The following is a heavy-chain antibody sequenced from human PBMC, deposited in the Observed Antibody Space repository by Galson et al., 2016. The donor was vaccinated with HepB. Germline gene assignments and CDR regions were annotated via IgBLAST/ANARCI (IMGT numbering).Heavy chain of an antibody. D-gene: IGHD6-13*01. J-gene: IGHJ2*01. Sequence: SLRLSCAASGFSFSYFWMHWVRQVPGKGLVWVSQINGDSNSVKYADSVKGRFTISRDNAKNMLYLQMNSLRAEETAIYYCARPGYNSSCEDNDCFFDLWGRGTLVTVTS. CDR2: INGDSNSV. CDR3: ARPGYNSSCEDNDCFFDL. V-gene: IGHV3-74*03. CDR1: GFSFSYFW.